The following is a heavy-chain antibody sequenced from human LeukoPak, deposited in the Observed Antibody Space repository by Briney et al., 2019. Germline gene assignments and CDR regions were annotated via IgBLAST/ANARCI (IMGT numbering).Heavy chain of an antibody. Sequence: GGSLRLSCAAFGFTFSSYWMSWVRQAPGKGLEWVANINQDRSEKYYVDSVKGRFTISRDNAKNSLYLQMSSLRAEDTAVYYCARDRGDPTIYWGQGTLVTVSS. D-gene: IGHD2-21*01. CDR3: ARDRGDPTIY. J-gene: IGHJ4*02. CDR2: INQDRSEK. V-gene: IGHV3-7*01. CDR1: GFTFSSYW.